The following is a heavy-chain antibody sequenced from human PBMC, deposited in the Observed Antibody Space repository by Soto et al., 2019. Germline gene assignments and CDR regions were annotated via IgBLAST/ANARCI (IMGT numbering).Heavy chain of an antibody. CDR2: IKSQGDGGTR. CDR3: TTDLQAYCDGTTCYAGNYYYDDMDV. V-gene: IGHV3-15*01. Sequence: GGSLRLSCAASGFSFRNAWMSWVRQAPGKGLEWVGHIKSQGDGGTRDYAAPVKGRFTISRDDSKNTLFLQMNSLKNEDTAVYFCTTDLQAYCDGTTCYAGNYYYDDMDVSSQGTTVTVSS. D-gene: IGHD2-2*01. CDR1: GFSFRNAW. J-gene: IGHJ6*02.